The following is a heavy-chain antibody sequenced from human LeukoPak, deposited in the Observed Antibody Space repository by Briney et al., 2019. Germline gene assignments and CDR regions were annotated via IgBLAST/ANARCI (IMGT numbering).Heavy chain of an antibody. CDR2: IYYGGST. CDR1: GGSISSGDYY. Sequence: SQTLSLTCTVSGGSISSGDYYWNWIRQPPGEGLEWIGYIYYGGSTYYNPSLKSRVTISVDTSRNQFSLRLRSVTAADTAVYYCARTLFDSSAYSDCWGRGTLVTVSS. D-gene: IGHD3-22*01. V-gene: IGHV4-30-4*01. CDR3: ARTLFDSSAYSDC. J-gene: IGHJ4*02.